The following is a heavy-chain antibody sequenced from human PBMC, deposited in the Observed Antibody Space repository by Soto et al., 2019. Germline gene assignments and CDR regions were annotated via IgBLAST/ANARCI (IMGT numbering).Heavy chain of an antibody. J-gene: IGHJ1*01. D-gene: IGHD2-15*01. CDR3: ARGPGYCSGGSCYSGTAEYFQH. CDR1: GGSISNYY. V-gene: IGHV4-59*01. CDR2: IYSSGST. Sequence: PSETLSLTCTVSGGSISNYYWNWIRQSPGKGLEWIGYIYSSGSTHYNPSLQNRVTISIDTSKNQVSLKVNSVAAADTAVYYCARGPGYCSGGSCYSGTAEYFQHWGQGTLVTVSS.